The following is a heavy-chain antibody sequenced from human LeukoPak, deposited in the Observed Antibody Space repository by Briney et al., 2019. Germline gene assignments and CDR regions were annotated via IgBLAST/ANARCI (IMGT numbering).Heavy chain of an antibody. CDR1: GFTFSSYT. J-gene: IGHJ4*02. V-gene: IGHV3-21*01. CDR3: ARDRNYDYIWGSYRPDYFDY. D-gene: IGHD3-16*02. CDR2: ISSSSSYI. Sequence: GGSLRLSRAASGFTFSSYTMNWVRQAPGKGLEWVSSISSSSSYIYYADSVKGRFTISRDNAKNSLYLQMNSLRAEDTAVYYCARDRNYDYIWGSYRPDYFDYWGQGTLVTVSS.